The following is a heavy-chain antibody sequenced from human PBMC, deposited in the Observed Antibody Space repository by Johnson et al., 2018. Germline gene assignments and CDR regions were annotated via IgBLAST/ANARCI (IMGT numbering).Heavy chain of an antibody. V-gene: IGHV4-59*01. Sequence: QVQLQESGPGLVKPSETLSLICSVSGDSTSSYYWNWIRQLPGKGLEWIGYVSDSGNTKYNPSLQSRVTISLDTSKNQFSLGLTSVASADTAVYFCARGHYDVLTGLPYFYFYMDVWGKGTTVTVSS. D-gene: IGHD3-9*01. CDR2: VSDSGNT. J-gene: IGHJ6*03. CDR1: GDSTSSYY. CDR3: ARGHYDVLTGLPYFYFYMDV.